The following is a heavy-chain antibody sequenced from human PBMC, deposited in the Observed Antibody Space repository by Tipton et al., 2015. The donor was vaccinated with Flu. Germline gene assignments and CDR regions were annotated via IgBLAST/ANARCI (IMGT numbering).Heavy chain of an antibody. J-gene: IGHJ3*01. CDR2: VTHDGAHE. Sequence: FLRLSCVASGFTFKNYLVHWVRQAPGKGLEWVAFVTHDGAHEFYAGSVKGRFTISRENSKNTLSLEMSSLRPEDTAMYYCARDRALSVTPLGTFDVWGRGTMVTVSS. D-gene: IGHD7-27*01. CDR1: GFTFKNYL. CDR3: ARDRALSVTPLGTFDV. V-gene: IGHV3-30-3*01.